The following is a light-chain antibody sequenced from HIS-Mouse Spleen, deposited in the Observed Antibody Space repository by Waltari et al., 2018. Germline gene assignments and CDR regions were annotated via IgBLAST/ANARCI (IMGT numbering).Light chain of an antibody. V-gene: IGLV3-21*03. Sequence: SYVLTQPPSVSVAPGKTARITCGGNNIGSKSVHWYQQKPGQAPVLVVYDDSARPSGIPGRVSGSNSGNTATLTISRVEAGDEADYYCQVWDSSSDHVVFGGGTKLTVL. CDR1: NIGSKS. J-gene: IGLJ2*01. CDR2: DDS. CDR3: QVWDSSSDHVV.